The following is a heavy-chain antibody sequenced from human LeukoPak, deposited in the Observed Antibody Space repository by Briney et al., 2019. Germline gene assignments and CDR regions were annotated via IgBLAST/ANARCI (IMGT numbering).Heavy chain of an antibody. V-gene: IGHV4-34*01. Sequence: SETLSLTCAVYGGSFSGYYRSWIRQPPGKGLEWIGEINHSGSTNYNPSLKSRVTISVDTSKNQFSLKLSSVTAADTAVYYCARDLNSGYAFDIWGQGTMVTVSS. CDR1: GGSFSGYY. J-gene: IGHJ3*02. CDR2: INHSGST. D-gene: IGHD7-27*01. CDR3: ARDLNSGYAFDI.